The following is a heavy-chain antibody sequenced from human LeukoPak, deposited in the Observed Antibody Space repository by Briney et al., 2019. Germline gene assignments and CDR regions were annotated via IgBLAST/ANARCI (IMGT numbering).Heavy chain of an antibody. CDR2: INHSGST. V-gene: IGHV4-34*01. D-gene: IGHD3-10*01. CDR3: ARDHPLLWFGEPQKNKYDY. CDR1: GGSFSGYY. Sequence: SETLSLTCAVYGGSFSGYYWSWIRQPPGKGLEWIGEINHSGSTNCNPSLKSRVTISVDTSKNQFSLKLSSVTAADTAVYYCARDHPLLWFGEPQKNKYDYWGQGTLVTVSS. J-gene: IGHJ4*02.